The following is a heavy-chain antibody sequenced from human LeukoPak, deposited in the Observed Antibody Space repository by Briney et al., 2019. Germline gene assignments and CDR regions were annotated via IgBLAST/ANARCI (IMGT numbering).Heavy chain of an antibody. Sequence: GGSLRLSCAASGFTFSSYSMNWVRQAPGKGLEWVSSISSSSSYIYYAGSVKGRFTISRDNAKNSLYLQMNSLRAEDTAVYYCARAPRQDYYDSSGYPRMDAFDIWGQGTMVTVSS. CDR2: ISSSSSYI. CDR3: ARAPRQDYYDSSGYPRMDAFDI. CDR1: GFTFSSYS. J-gene: IGHJ3*02. D-gene: IGHD3-22*01. V-gene: IGHV3-21*01.